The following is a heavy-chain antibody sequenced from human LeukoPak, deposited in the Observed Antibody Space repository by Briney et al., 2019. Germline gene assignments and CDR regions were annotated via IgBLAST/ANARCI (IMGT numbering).Heavy chain of an antibody. CDR1: GYNFITYW. CDR2: IYPGDSDT. CDR3: ARQQQFCSGGNCYSLNAFDL. J-gene: IGHJ3*01. Sequence: GESLKISCKGSGYNFITYWIGWVRQMPGKDLEWMGIIYPGDSDTRYSPSFQGQVTISADKSISTAYLQWSSLKASDTAMYYCARQQQFCSGGNCYSLNAFDLWGQGTVVTVSS. D-gene: IGHD2-15*01. V-gene: IGHV5-51*01.